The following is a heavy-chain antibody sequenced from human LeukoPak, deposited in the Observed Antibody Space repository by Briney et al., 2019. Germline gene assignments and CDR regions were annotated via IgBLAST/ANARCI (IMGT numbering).Heavy chain of an antibody. CDR2: ISAYNGNT. Sequence: ASVKVSCKASGYTFTSYGISWVRQAPGQGLEWMGWISAYNGNTNYAQKLQGRVTMTTDTSTSTAYMELRSLRSDDTAVYYCARDRRDYYDSSGYQNWFDPWGQGTLVTVSS. CDR3: ARDRRDYYDSSGYQNWFDP. J-gene: IGHJ5*02. D-gene: IGHD3-22*01. CDR1: GYTFTSYG. V-gene: IGHV1-18*01.